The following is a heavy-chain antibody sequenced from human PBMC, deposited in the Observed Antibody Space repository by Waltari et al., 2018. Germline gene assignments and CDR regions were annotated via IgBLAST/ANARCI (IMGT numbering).Heavy chain of an antibody. J-gene: IGHJ4*02. CDR1: GGTFSSYP. D-gene: IGHD7-27*01. CDR2: IIPILGIA. Sequence: QVQLVQSGAEVKKPGSSVKVSCKASGGTFSSYPISWVGQAPGQGLEWMGRIIPILGIANYAKKFQGRVTITADKSTSTAYMELSSLRSEDTAVYYCASQLGIARGYDYWGQGTLVTVSS. CDR3: ASQLGIARGYDY. V-gene: IGHV1-69*02.